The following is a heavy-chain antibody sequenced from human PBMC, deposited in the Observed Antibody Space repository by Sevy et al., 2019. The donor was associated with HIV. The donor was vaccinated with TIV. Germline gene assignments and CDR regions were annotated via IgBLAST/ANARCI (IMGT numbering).Heavy chain of an antibody. Sequence: GGSLRLSCVASGFTFSDYDMNWVRQSPGRGLEWIAYTTGSGRNRYYADSVKGRFIISRDNAKSSVFLEMKTLRDEDTALYYCAREQLASAGGGLDHWGQGILVTVSS. V-gene: IGHV3-48*03. CDR1: GFTFSDYD. CDR3: AREQLASAGGGLDH. J-gene: IGHJ5*02. D-gene: IGHD6-13*01. CDR2: TTGSGRNR.